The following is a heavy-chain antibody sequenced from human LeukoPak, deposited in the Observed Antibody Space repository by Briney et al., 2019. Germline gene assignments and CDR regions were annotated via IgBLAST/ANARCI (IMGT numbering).Heavy chain of an antibody. CDR1: GGSISSSSYS. J-gene: IGHJ4*02. CDR2: SSYTGST. CDR3: STTIRGWYGVGDY. Sequence: PSETLSLTCTVSGGSISSSSYSWGWIRQPPGKGLEYIGSSSYTGSTYYNPSLKSRVTTSVDTSKNQFSLNLNSVTAADTAVYYCSTTIRGWYGVGDYWGQGVLVTVSS. D-gene: IGHD6-19*01. V-gene: IGHV4-39*01.